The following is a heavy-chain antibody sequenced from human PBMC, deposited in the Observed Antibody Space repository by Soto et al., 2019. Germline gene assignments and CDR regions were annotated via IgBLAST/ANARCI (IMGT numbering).Heavy chain of an antibody. Sequence: GSLRLSSAAPGFPFDAYVMHWVRQGPGKGLEWVSLITWDGGSTYYAESVKGRFTISRDNSENSLYLQKNSLRPEDTALYYCAKGNYYDSSGYYYFDYWGQGTLVTVSS. J-gene: IGHJ4*02. CDR2: ITWDGGST. V-gene: IGHV3-43*01. D-gene: IGHD3-22*01. CDR1: GFPFDAYV. CDR3: AKGNYYDSSGYYYFDY.